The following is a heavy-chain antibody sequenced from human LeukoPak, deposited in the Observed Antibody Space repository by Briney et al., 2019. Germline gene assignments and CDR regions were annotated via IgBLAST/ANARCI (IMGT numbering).Heavy chain of an antibody. CDR3: AKWYTITIFGVVIDSGVSAAFDI. J-gene: IGHJ3*02. Sequence: PGGSLRLSCAASGFSFSHYGMHWVRQAPGKGLEWVAFIRYDGSNKYYADSVKGRFTISRDNSKNTLYLQMNSLRAEDTAVYYCAKWYTITIFGVVIDSGVSAAFDIWGQGTMVTVSS. V-gene: IGHV3-30*02. CDR1: GFSFSHYG. D-gene: IGHD3-3*01. CDR2: IRYDGSNK.